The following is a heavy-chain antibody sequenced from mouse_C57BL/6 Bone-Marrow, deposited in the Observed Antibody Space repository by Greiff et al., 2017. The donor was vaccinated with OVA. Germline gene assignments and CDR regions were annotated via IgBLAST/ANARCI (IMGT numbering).Heavy chain of an antibody. CDR3: AITTVVATLWYFDV. V-gene: IGHV1-54*01. J-gene: IGHJ1*03. Sequence: QVQLKQSGAELVRPGTSVKVSCKASGYAFTNYLIEWVKQRPGQGLEWIGVINPGSGGTNYNEKFKGKATLTADKSSSTAYMQLSSLTSEDSAVYFCAITTVVATLWYFDVWGTGTTVTVSS. D-gene: IGHD1-1*01. CDR1: GYAFTNYL. CDR2: INPGSGGT.